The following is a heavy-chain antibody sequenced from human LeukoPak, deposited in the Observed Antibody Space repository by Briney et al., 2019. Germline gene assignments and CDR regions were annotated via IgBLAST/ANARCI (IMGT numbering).Heavy chain of an antibody. CDR1: EFSVGSNY. CDR2: IYSGGST. V-gene: IGHV3-66*01. Sequence: GGSLRLSCAASEFSVGSNYMTWVRQAPGKGLEWVSLIYSGGSTYYADSVKGRFTISRDNSKNTLYLQMNSLRAEDTAVYYCAKDAWYSSGYSDYWGQGTLVTVSS. D-gene: IGHD6-19*01. J-gene: IGHJ4*02. CDR3: AKDAWYSSGYSDY.